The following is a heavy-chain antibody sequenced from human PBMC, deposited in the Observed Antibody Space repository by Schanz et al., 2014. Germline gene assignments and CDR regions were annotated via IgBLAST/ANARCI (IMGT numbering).Heavy chain of an antibody. Sequence: EVQLVESGGGLVQPGESLRLSCAASGFSFSNYWMSWVRQAPGKGLEWVANIKQDGSEKYYVDSVKGRFTISRDNAKKSLYLRMNSLRAEDTAVYYCARDAVTSVLTPGSYYWGQGTLVTVSS. CDR1: GFSFSNYW. CDR3: ARDAVTSVLTPGSYY. CDR2: IKQDGSEK. D-gene: IGHD4-17*01. V-gene: IGHV3-7*04. J-gene: IGHJ4*02.